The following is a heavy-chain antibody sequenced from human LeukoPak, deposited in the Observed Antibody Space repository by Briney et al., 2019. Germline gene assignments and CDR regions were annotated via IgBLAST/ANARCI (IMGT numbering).Heavy chain of an antibody. V-gene: IGHV4-31*03. D-gene: IGHD3-10*01. CDR2: IYYSGST. J-gene: IGHJ6*02. CDR1: GGSISSSSYY. Sequence: PSETLSLTCTVSGGSISSSSYYWGWIRQPPGKGLEWIGYIYYSGSTYYNPSLKSRVTISVDTSKNQFSLKLSSVTAADTAVYYCARWETYGSGRAYGMDVWGQGTTVTVSS. CDR3: ARWETYGSGRAYGMDV.